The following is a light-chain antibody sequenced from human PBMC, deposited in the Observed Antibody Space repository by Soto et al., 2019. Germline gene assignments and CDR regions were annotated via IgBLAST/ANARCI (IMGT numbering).Light chain of an antibody. J-gene: IGLJ2*01. CDR2: DNS. CDR3: QSYDSNPSVV. V-gene: IGLV1-40*01. CDR1: SSNIGAGYD. Sequence: QSVLTQPPSVSGAPGQRVTISCTGSSSNIGAGYDVHWYQQLPGTAPKLLIYDNSNRPSGVPDRFSGSKSGTSASPAITGLQAEDEAYYYCQSYDSNPSVVFGGGTKLTVL.